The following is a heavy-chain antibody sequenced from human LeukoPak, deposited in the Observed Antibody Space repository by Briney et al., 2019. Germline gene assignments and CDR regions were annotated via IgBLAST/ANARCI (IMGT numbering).Heavy chain of an antibody. V-gene: IGHV3-53*01. CDR3: ASASCSGSSCYSGYFDY. CDR2: IYRGGST. Sequence: PGGSLRLSCEVFGFTVSPNYMSWVRQAPGKGLEWVSVIYRGGSTYNADSVRDRFIISRDNSKNTLYLQMNSLRAEDTAVYYCASASCSGSSCYSGYFDYWGQGTLVTVSS. CDR1: GFTVSPNY. J-gene: IGHJ4*02. D-gene: IGHD2-15*01.